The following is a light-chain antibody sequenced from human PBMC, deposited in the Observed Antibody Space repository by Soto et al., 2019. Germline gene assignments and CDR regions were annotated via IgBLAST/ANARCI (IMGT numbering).Light chain of an antibody. V-gene: IGKV1-12*01. J-gene: IGKJ5*01. Sequence: DIQMTQSPSSVSVSVGDRVTITCRAGQGIGRWLAWYQQRPGKAPKLLIYGASNLLPGVPSRFSGSGYGTDFTLTISGLQSEDIGTYYCQQGNDFPITFGQGTRLEIK. CDR1: QGIGRW. CDR3: QQGNDFPIT. CDR2: GAS.